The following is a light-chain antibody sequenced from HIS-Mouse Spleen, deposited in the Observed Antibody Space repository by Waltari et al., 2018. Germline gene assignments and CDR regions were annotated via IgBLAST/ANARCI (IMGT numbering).Light chain of an antibody. CDR2: EDS. V-gene: IGLV3-10*01. CDR3: YSTDSSGNHRV. Sequence: SYELTQPPSVSVSPGQTARITCSGDSLPKKDAYWYPRKQGQAPLLVIYEDSKRPSGIPERFSGSSSGTMATLTISGAQVEDEADYYCYSTDSSGNHRVFGGGTKLTVL. CDR1: SLPKKD. J-gene: IGLJ2*01.